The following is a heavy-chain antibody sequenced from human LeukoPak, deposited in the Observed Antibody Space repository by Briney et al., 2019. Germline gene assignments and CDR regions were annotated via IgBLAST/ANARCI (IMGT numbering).Heavy chain of an antibody. Sequence: PGGSLRLSCEGSGFTFSNYWMSWVRQTPGKGLEWVANIKGDGGEKYIVDSVKGRFTISRDNAKNSLYLQMNSLRAEDTAMYYCARDRGYYNHFEYWGQGILVTVSS. CDR3: ARDRGYYNHFEY. V-gene: IGHV3-7*04. D-gene: IGHD3-9*01. J-gene: IGHJ4*02. CDR1: GFTFSNYW. CDR2: IKGDGGEK.